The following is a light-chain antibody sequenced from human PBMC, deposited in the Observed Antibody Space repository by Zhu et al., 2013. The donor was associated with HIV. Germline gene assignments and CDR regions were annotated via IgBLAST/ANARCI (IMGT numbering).Light chain of an antibody. V-gene: IGLV2-14*01. J-gene: IGLJ1*01. Sequence: QSALTQPASVSGSPGQSITISCIGTNSDVGAHNYVSWYQHHPDKAPKLHHFCTSIVGPQGFRNRFSGSKSGNTASLTISTLQAEDEADYYCSSLSSANTPNVFGTGTRVTVL. CDR2: TS. CDR3: SSLSSANTPNV. CDR1: NSDVGAHNY.